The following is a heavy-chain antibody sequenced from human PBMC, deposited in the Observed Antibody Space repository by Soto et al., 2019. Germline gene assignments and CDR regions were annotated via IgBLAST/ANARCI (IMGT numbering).Heavy chain of an antibody. D-gene: IGHD6-13*01. CDR2: IWYDGSNK. J-gene: IGHJ6*02. CDR3: ARDWVSSSWGSYYYYYGMDV. V-gene: IGHV3-33*01. Sequence: GGSLRLSCAASGFTFSSYGMHWVRQAPGKGLEWVAVIWYDGSNKYYADSVKGRFTISRDNSKNTLYLQMNSLRAEDTAVYYCARDWVSSSWGSYYYYYGMDVWGQGTTVTVSS. CDR1: GFTFSSYG.